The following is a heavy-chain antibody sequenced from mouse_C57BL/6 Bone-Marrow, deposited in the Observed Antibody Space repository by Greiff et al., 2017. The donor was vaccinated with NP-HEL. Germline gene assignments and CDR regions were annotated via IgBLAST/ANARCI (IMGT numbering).Heavy chain of an antibody. CDR2: INPGSGGT. V-gene: IGHV1-54*01. J-gene: IGHJ2*01. Sequence: VQLQQSGAELVRPGTSVKVSCKASGYAFTNYLIEWVKQRPGQGLEWIGVINPGSGGTNYNEKFKGKATLTADKSSSTAYMQLSSLTSEDSAVYFCARSSYRYYFDYWGQGTTLTVSS. D-gene: IGHD2-14*01. CDR1: GYAFTNYL. CDR3: ARSSYRYYFDY.